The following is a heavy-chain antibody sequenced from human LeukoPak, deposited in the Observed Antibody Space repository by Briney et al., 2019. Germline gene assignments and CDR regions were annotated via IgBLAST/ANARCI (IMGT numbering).Heavy chain of an antibody. Sequence: ASLKLSCTASVYTFTSYGMSWVRQSPGQRLGWMGWFSTYNGNTNYAQKIHGKVTMTTDTSTSTAYMELRRLRSDETAVYYCAARSGTYPYYFDYWGQGTLVTVSS. V-gene: IGHV1-18*01. CDR1: VYTFTSYG. D-gene: IGHD3-10*01. J-gene: IGHJ4*01. CDR2: FSTYNGNT. CDR3: AARSGTYPYYFDY.